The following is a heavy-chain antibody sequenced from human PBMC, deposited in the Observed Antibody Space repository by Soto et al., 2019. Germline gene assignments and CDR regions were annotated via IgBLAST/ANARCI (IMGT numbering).Heavy chain of an antibody. V-gene: IGHV3-48*02. D-gene: IGHD3-3*01. J-gene: IGHJ6*02. CDR1: GFTFSSYS. CDR2: ISSSSSTI. CDR3: ARVVGNDFWSGYPQDYYYYGMDV. Sequence: RRLSCAASGFTFSSYSMNWVRQAPGKGLEWVSYISSSSSTIYYADSVKGRFTISRDNAKNSLYLQMNRLRDEDTAVYYCARVVGNDFWSGYPQDYYYYGMDVWGQGTTVTVSS.